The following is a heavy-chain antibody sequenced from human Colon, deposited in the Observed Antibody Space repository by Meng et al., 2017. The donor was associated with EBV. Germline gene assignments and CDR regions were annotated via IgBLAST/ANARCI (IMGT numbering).Heavy chain of an antibody. CDR1: GYTFTGYY. CDR2: INPNSGAT. Sequence: VYLGQSGAEVKKPGASVKFSCKASGYTFTGYYMHWVRQAPGQGLEWMGRINPNSGATEYAQNFQGRVTMTRDTSISTAYVELSRLRSDDTAVYYCARDSRHCTSASCYSWYFDLWGRGTLVTVSS. D-gene: IGHD2-2*02. CDR3: ARDSRHCTSASCYSWYFDL. V-gene: IGHV1-2*06. J-gene: IGHJ2*01.